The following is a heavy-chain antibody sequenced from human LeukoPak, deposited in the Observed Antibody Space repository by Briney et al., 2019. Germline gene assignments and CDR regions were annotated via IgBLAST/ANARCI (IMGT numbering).Heavy chain of an antibody. D-gene: IGHD5-12*01. CDR3: AKDRGQIYYIYYIDV. CDR1: GFTFSNFA. J-gene: IGHJ6*03. V-gene: IGHV3-23*01. Sequence: GRSLRLSCAASGFTFSNFAMSWVRHPPRKGLEWVSTLGGGGIDTYYADSLKGGFPMSRDNSKITLYLHMNSLRAEDTAVYYCAKDRGQIYYIYYIDVWGKGTTVTVSS. CDR2: LGGGGIDT.